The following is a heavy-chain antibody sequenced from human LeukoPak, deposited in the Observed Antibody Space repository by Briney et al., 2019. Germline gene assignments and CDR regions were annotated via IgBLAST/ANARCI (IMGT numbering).Heavy chain of an antibody. Sequence: GGSLRLSCAASGFTFSSYAMSWVRQAPGKGLEWVSGISDSGGSTYYADSVKGRFTISRDNSQNTLYLQMSSLRAEDTAVYHCANRRVTPPYSPFDYWGRGTLVTVSS. J-gene: IGHJ4*02. CDR2: ISDSGGST. V-gene: IGHV3-23*01. CDR3: ANRRVTPPYSPFDY. D-gene: IGHD2-21*02. CDR1: GFTFSSYA.